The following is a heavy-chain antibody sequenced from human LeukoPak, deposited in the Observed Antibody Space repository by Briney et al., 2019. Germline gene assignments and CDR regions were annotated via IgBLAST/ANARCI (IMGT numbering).Heavy chain of an antibody. CDR1: GFTFSSYA. Sequence: GGSLRLSCAASGFTFSSYAMSWVRQAPGKGLEWVSAISGSGGSTYYADSVKGRFTISRDNSKNTLYLQMNSLRAEDTAVYYCAKDQAPIASGYYCGMDVWGQGTTVTVSS. CDR3: AKDQAPIASGYYCGMDV. V-gene: IGHV3-23*01. CDR2: ISGSGGST. D-gene: IGHD3-3*02. J-gene: IGHJ6*02.